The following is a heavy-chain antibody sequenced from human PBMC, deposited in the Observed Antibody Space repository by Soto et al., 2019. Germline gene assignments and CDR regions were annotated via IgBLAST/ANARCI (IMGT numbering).Heavy chain of an antibody. CDR1: GFTFSHSW. D-gene: IGHD4-4*01. V-gene: IGHV3-7*01. CDR2: IEPDQSEE. CDR3: VRGGSNSAS. Sequence: EVQLVQSGGGLVKPGGSLRLSSTASGFTFSHSWMTWVRQAPGKGLEWVARIEPDQSEENYADSVKGRFSILRDNVKNSMSLQMDSLRGEASAVYYCVRGGSNSASWGQGTLVTVSS. J-gene: IGHJ5*02.